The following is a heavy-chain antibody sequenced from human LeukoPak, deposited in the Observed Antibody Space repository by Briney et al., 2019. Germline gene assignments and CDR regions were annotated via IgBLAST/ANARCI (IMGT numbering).Heavy chain of an antibody. V-gene: IGHV4-4*02. CDR1: GNSISSDDW. D-gene: IGHD3-22*01. Sequence: SETLSLTCTVSGNSISSDDWWTWVGQPPGRGLECIGEIYHRGSTNYNPSLKSRVTISIDKSRNQFSLMLSSVTAADTAVYYCARRQYYDSTGYFVYWGQGILVTVSS. J-gene: IGHJ4*02. CDR2: IYHRGST. CDR3: ARRQYYDSTGYFVY.